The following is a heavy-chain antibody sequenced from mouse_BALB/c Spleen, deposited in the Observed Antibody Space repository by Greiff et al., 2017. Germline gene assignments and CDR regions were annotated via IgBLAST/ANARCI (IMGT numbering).Heavy chain of an antibody. CDR2: INPSNGRT. V-gene: IGHV1S81*02. J-gene: IGHJ2*01. CDR3: AREATATNFDY. D-gene: IGHD1-2*01. Sequence: QGQLQQPGAELVKPGASVKLSCKASGYTFTSYWMHWVKQRPGQGLEWIGEINPSNGRTNYNEKFKSKATLTVDKSSSTAYMQLSSLTSEDTAVYYCAREATATNFDYWGQGTTLTVSS. CDR1: GYTFTSYW.